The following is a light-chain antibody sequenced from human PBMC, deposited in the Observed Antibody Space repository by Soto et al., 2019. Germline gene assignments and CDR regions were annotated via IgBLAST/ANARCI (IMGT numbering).Light chain of an antibody. CDR1: SSDVGAYKY. J-gene: IGLJ2*01. V-gene: IGLV2-14*03. CDR3: SSYTSSSTLV. CDR2: DVS. Sequence: QSALTQPASVSGSPGQSITISCTGSSSDVGAYKYVSWYQQYPGKAPKLMIYDVSNRPSGISNRFSGSKSGNTASLTISGLQTEDEADYYCSSYTSSSTLVFGGGTKITVL.